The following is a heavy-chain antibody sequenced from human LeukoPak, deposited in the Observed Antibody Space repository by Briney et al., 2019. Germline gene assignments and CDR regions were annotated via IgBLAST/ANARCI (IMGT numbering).Heavy chain of an antibody. V-gene: IGHV1-69-2*01. CDR1: GYTFTDYY. D-gene: IGHD5-24*01. Sequence: ASVKISCKVSGYTFTDYYMHWVQQAPGKGLEWMGLVDPEDGETIHAEKFQGRVTITADTSTDTAYMELSSLRSEDTAVYYCATERPSRDGYNHYFDYWGQGTLVTVSS. J-gene: IGHJ4*02. CDR3: ATERPSRDGYNHYFDY. CDR2: VDPEDGET.